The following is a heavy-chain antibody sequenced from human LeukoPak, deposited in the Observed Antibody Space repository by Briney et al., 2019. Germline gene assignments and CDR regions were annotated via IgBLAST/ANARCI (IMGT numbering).Heavy chain of an antibody. V-gene: IGHV1-18*01. CDR3: VVGAKIGYYYYGMDV. CDR1: GYTFTSYG. CDR2: ISAYNGNT. J-gene: IGHJ6*02. D-gene: IGHD1-26*01. Sequence: GASVKVSCKASGYTFTSYGISWVRQAPGQGLEWMGWISAYNGNTNYAQKLQGRVTMTTDTSTSTAYMELRSLRSDDTAVYYCVVGAKIGYYYYGMDVWGQGTTVTVSS.